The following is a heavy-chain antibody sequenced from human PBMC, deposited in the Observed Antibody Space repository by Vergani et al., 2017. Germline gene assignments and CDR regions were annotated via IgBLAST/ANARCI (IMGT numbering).Heavy chain of an antibody. J-gene: IGHJ4*02. Sequence: QVRLEESGPGLVKPSETLSLTCSVSGYSIGSNYCWTWVRQPPGNGLEWIGEICHTEDTKYSPSLKSRVTVSVDESRNLFSLRLNSVTAADTAVYYCATIGYRRWGYYFDYWGQGILVTVSS. CDR3: ATIGYRRWGYYFDY. D-gene: IGHD2-2*02. CDR1: GYSIGSNYC. CDR2: ICHTEDT. V-gene: IGHV4-4*02.